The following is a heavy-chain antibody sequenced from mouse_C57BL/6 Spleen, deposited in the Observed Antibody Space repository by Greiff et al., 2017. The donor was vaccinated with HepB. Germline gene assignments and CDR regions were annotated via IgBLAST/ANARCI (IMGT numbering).Heavy chain of an antibody. D-gene: IGHD1-1*01. J-gene: IGHJ3*01. CDR3: ARSDYGSSFQAWFAY. Sequence: VQLQQSGPELVKPGDSVKISCKASGYSFTGYFMNWVMQSHGKSLEWIGRINPYNGDTFYNQKFKGKATLTVDKSSSTAHMELRSLTSEDSAVYYCARSDYGSSFQAWFAYWGQGTLVTVSA. CDR2: INPYNGDT. CDR1: GYSFTGYF. V-gene: IGHV1-20*01.